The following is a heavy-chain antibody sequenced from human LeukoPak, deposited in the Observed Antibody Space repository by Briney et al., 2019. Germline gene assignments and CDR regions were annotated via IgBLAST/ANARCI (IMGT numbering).Heavy chain of an antibody. Sequence: TGGSLRLSCAASGFTFNKYWTHWVRQVPGKGLVWVSRINTDGSSTSYADSVKGRFTISRDNAKDTLYLQMNSLRAEDTAMYYCARGDSSGPSGWGQGTLVTVSS. V-gene: IGHV3-74*01. CDR1: GFTFNKYW. D-gene: IGHD6-19*01. CDR3: ARGDSSGPSG. CDR2: INTDGSST. J-gene: IGHJ3*01.